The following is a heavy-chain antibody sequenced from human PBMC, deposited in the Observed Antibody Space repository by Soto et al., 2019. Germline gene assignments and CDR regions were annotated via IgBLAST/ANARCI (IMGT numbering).Heavy chain of an antibody. CDR3: ARGYYGSGSYPI. V-gene: IGHV4-31*03. J-gene: IGHJ4*02. Sequence: QVQLQESGPGLVKPSQTLSLTCTVSGGSISSGGYYWSWIRQHPGKGLEWIGYIYYSGSTYYNPSLQSRVTISVDTSKNQFSLKLSSVTAADTAVYYCARGYYGSGSYPIWGQGTLVTVSS. CDR2: IYYSGST. CDR1: GGSISSGGYY. D-gene: IGHD3-10*01.